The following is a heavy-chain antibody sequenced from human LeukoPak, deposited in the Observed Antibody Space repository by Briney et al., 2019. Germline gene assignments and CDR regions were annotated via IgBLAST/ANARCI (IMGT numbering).Heavy chain of an antibody. CDR3: ARGRTFDN. CDR2: MYYSGST. Sequence: PSDTLSLTCSVSGGSISSDSFYWGWIRQPPGKGLEWIGSMYYSGSTYYNPSLKSRVTISVDTSKNQFSLRLSSVTAADTAVYYCARGRTFDNWGQGTLVTVSS. CDR1: GGSISSDSFY. J-gene: IGHJ4*02. V-gene: IGHV4-39*07.